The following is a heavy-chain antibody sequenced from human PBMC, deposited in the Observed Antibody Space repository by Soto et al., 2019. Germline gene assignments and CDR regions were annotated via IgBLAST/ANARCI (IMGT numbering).Heavy chain of an antibody. D-gene: IGHD1-26*01. J-gene: IGHJ5*02. CDR2: IYYRGST. Sequence: QVQLQESGPGLVKPSETLSLTCTVSGGSISSYYWSWIRQPPGKGLEWIGYIYYRGSTNYNPSLTSRVTISVDTSKTQFSLKLSSVTAADTAVYYCAGVRGSGAHDVNWFDPWGQGTLVTVSS. CDR1: GGSISSYY. V-gene: IGHV4-59*08. CDR3: AGVRGSGAHDVNWFDP.